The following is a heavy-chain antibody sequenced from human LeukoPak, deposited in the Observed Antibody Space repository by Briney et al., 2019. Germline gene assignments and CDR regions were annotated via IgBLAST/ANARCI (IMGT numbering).Heavy chain of an antibody. Sequence: GGSLRLSCAASGFTFSTYAMSWVRQAPGKGLEWVSGTSTSGGDTYYADSVKGRFTISRDNSRNTLYLQMNSLRAEDTALYYCAKAREYCSGTSCLFDYWGQGTLVTVSS. CDR3: AKAREYCSGTSCLFDY. CDR2: TSTSGGDT. CDR1: GFTFSTYA. J-gene: IGHJ4*02. D-gene: IGHD2-2*01. V-gene: IGHV3-23*01.